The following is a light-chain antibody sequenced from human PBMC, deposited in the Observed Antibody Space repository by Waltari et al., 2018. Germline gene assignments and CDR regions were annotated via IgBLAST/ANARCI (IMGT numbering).Light chain of an antibody. Sequence: DIQMTQSPSTLSASVGDTTTITCRASQSISNYLAWYQQKPGKAPKLLIYEASSSGSGVPSRFSGSGSGTEFTLTISSLQPDDFATYYCQQYNTYSSFGQGTKLEIK. CDR2: EAS. V-gene: IGKV1-5*03. J-gene: IGKJ2*03. CDR3: QQYNTYSS. CDR1: QSISNY.